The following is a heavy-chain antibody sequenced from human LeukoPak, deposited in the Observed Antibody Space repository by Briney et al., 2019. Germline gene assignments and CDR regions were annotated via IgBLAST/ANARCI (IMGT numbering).Heavy chain of an antibody. D-gene: IGHD3-22*01. CDR2: IYYSGST. CDR3: ARDGYYYDSSGYYYYYYGMDV. J-gene: IGHJ6*02. Sequence: SETLSLTCTVSGGSISSSSYYWGWIRQPPGKGLEWIGSIYYSGSTYYNPSLKSRVTIPADTSKNQFSLKLSSVTAADTAVYYCARDGYYYDSSGYYYYYYGMDVWGQGTTVTVS. V-gene: IGHV4-39*07. CDR1: GGSISSSSYY.